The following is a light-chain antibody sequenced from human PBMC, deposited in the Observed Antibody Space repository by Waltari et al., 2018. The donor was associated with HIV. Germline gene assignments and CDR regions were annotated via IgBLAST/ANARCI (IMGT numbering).Light chain of an antibody. CDR2: GAS. CDR3: QQYNNWLVT. V-gene: IGKV3-15*01. CDR1: QSVSSN. Sequence: EIVVTQSPATVSVSPGERATLSCRASQSVSSNLAWYQQKPGQAPRLLIYGASTRATGIPARFSGSGSGTEFTLTISSLQSEDFAVYYCQQYNNWLVTFGGGTKVEIK. J-gene: IGKJ4*01.